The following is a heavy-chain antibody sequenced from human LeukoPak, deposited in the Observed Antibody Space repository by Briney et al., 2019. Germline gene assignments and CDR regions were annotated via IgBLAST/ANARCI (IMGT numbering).Heavy chain of an antibody. CDR1: GFTFSSYA. Sequence: GGSLRLSCAASGFTFSSYAMSWVRQAPGKGLEWVSAISGSGGSTYYADSVKGRFTISRDNSKNTLYLQINSLRAEDTAVYYCAPAVADNWFDPWGQGTLVTVSS. CDR3: APAVADNWFDP. J-gene: IGHJ5*02. D-gene: IGHD2-15*01. CDR2: ISGSGGST. V-gene: IGHV3-23*01.